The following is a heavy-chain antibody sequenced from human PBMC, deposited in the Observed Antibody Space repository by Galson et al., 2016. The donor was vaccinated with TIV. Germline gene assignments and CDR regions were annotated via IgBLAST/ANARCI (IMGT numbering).Heavy chain of an antibody. V-gene: IGHV1-2*02. CDR2: INLNTGGT. D-gene: IGHD3-10*01. CDR1: GYIFTDYY. Sequence: SVKVSCKASGYIFTDYYMQWIRQAPGQGLEWMGWINLNTGGTFYAQKFQGGVTMTRDTSISTAYLDLTSLRSDDTAVYFCVRSYGVNAFEIWGQGTMVTVSS. CDR3: VRSYGVNAFEI. J-gene: IGHJ3*02.